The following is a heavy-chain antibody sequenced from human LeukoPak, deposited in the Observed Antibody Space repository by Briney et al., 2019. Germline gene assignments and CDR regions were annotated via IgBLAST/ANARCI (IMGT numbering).Heavy chain of an antibody. CDR1: GGSFSGYY. Sequence: SETLSLTCAVYGGSFSGYYWSWIRQPPGKGLEWIGEINHSGSTNYNPSLKSRVTISVDTSKNQFSLKLSSVTAADTAVYYCARSRLTIDIQYYFDYWGQGTLVTVSS. CDR3: ARSRLTIDIQYYFDY. J-gene: IGHJ4*02. V-gene: IGHV4-34*01. D-gene: IGHD2-15*01. CDR2: INHSGST.